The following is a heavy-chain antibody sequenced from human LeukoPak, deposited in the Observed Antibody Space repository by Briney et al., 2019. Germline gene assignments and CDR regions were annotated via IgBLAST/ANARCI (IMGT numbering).Heavy chain of an antibody. CDR3: ARLELVCSSTSCYTQWFDP. V-gene: IGHV1-69*13. J-gene: IGHJ5*02. CDR2: IIPIFGTA. D-gene: IGHD2-2*02. Sequence: GASVKVSCKASGGTFSSYAISWVRQATGQGLEWMGGIIPIFGTANYAQKFQGRVTITADESTSTAYMELSSLRSEDTAVYYCARLELVCSSTSCYTQWFDPWGQGTLVTVSS. CDR1: GGTFSSYA.